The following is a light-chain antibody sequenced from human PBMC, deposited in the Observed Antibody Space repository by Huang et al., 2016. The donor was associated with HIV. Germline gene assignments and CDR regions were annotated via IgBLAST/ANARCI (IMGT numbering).Light chain of an antibody. CDR2: DAS. CDR1: QTINNN. J-gene: IGKJ1*01. Sequence: EILMTQSPGTLSVSPGERATLSCRASQTINNNLAWYQQKPGQPPRLLIYDASTRATGSPARLSGSGSGTEFTLTSSSLQSEDFATYYCQQYNDWPRTFGQGTKVEIK. V-gene: IGKV3-15*01. CDR3: QQYNDWPRT.